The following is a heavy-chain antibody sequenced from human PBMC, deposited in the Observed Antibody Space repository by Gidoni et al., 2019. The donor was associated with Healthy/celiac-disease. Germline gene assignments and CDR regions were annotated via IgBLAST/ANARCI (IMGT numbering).Heavy chain of an antibody. V-gene: IGHV3-23*04. CDR3: AKARLRSVTWARGGFDY. CDR1: GFPFSSYA. Sequence: EVQLVESGGGLVQPGGSLRLSCAASGFPFSSYAMSWVRQAPGKGLDWVSAISGSGGSTYYADAVKGRFTISRDNSKNTLYLQMNSLRAEDTAVYYCAKARLRSVTWARGGFDYWGQGTLVTVSS. J-gene: IGHJ4*02. CDR2: ISGSGGST. D-gene: IGHD4-17*01.